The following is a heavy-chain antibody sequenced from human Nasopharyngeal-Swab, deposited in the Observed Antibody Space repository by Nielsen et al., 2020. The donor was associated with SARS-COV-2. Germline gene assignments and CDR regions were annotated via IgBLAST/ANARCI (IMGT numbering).Heavy chain of an antibody. J-gene: IGHJ4*02. V-gene: IGHV1-18*01. D-gene: IGHD3-9*01. CDR3: ARDAPYYDILTGHYPHFDY. CDR2: ISAYNGNT. CDR1: GYTFTSYG. Sequence: ASVKVSCKASGYTFTSYGISWVRQAPGQGLEWMGWISAYNGNTNYAQKLQGRVTMTTDTSTSTAYMELRSLRSDDTAVYYCARDAPYYDILTGHYPHFDYWGQGTLVTVSS.